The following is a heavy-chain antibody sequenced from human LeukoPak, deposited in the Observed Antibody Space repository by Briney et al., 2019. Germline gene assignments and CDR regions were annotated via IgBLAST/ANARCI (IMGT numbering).Heavy chain of an antibody. V-gene: IGHV3-7*01. Sequence: TGGSLRLSCAASGFTFSNYWMSWVRQAPGKGLEWVANIKEDGSEKYYVDSVKGRFTISRGNARNSLYLQMNSLRAEDTAVYYCASGRQLGYWGQGTLVTVSS. CDR1: GFTFSNYW. D-gene: IGHD6-13*01. CDR3: ASGRQLGY. J-gene: IGHJ4*02. CDR2: IKEDGSEK.